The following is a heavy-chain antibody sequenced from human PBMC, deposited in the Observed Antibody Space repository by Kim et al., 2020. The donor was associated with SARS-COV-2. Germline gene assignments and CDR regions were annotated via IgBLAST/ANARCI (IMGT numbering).Heavy chain of an antibody. CDR1: GGSISSSSYY. Sequence: SETLSLTCTVSGGSISSSSYYWGWIRQPPGKGLEWIGSIYYSGSTYYNPSLKSRVTISVDTSKNQFSLKLSSVTAADTAVYYCARVGGVDTAMVPYYYYYGMDVWGQGTTVTVSS. V-gene: IGHV4-39*07. D-gene: IGHD5-18*01. J-gene: IGHJ6*02. CDR3: ARVGGVDTAMVPYYYYYGMDV. CDR2: IYYSGST.